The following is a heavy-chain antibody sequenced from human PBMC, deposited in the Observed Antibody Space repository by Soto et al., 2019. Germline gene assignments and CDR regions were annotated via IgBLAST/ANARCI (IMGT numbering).Heavy chain of an antibody. D-gene: IGHD3-22*01. J-gene: IGHJ4*02. CDR1: GGSFSAYY. CDR3: GGGSVDTVDSSGFYDY. Sequence: PSETLSLTCAVYGGSFSAYYWRWIRQPPGKGLEWIGEINHSGGTSYNPSLKSRVTISVDTSKSQFSLKLTSVTAADGAVYYCGGGSVDTVDSSGFYDYWGQGTPVTVSS. CDR2: INHSGGT. V-gene: IGHV4-34*01.